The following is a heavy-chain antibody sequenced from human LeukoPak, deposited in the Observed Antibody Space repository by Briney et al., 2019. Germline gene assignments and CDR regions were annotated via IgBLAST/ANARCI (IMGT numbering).Heavy chain of an antibody. CDR1: GGTFSNYA. D-gene: IGHD2-8*01. J-gene: IGHJ4*02. V-gene: IGHV1-69*05. CDR3: ARDECTNDVCYSLDY. CDR2: IIPIFGTP. Sequence: SVKVSCKASGGTFSNYAVSWVRQAPGQGFEWMGGIIPIFGTPNYAQKFQGRVTITTDESTSTAYLELSSLRSEDTAVYYCARDECTNDVCYSLDYWGQGTLVTVSS.